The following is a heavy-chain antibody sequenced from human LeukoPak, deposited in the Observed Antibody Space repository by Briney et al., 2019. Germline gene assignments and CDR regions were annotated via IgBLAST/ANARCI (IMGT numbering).Heavy chain of an antibody. J-gene: IGHJ6*02. CDR1: GFTFSSYS. CDR3: ARDAFHCSSTSCYVIYYYYGMDV. Sequence: GGSLRLSCAASGFTFSSYSMNGVRQAPGKGLEGVSSISSSSSYIYYADSVKGRFTISRDNAKNSLYLQMTSLRAEDTAVYYCARDAFHCSSTSCYVIYYYYGMDVWGQGTTVTVSS. CDR2: ISSSSSYI. V-gene: IGHV3-21*01. D-gene: IGHD2-2*01.